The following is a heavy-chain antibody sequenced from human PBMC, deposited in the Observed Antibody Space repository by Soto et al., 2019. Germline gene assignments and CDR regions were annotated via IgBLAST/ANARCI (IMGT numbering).Heavy chain of an antibody. V-gene: IGHV3-48*01. D-gene: IGHD3-16*02. CDR1: GFTFSSYS. Sequence: RGSLRLSCAASGFTFSSYSMNWVRQAPGKGLEWVSYISSSSSTIYYADSVKGRFTISRDNAKNSLYLQMNSLRAEDTAVYYCAREFSMITFGGVTVMAPWAGAFDIWGQGTMVTVSS. J-gene: IGHJ3*02. CDR2: ISSSSSTI. CDR3: AREFSMITFGGVTVMAPWAGAFDI.